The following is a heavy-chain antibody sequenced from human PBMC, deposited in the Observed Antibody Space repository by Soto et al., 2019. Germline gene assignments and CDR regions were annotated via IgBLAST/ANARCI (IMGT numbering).Heavy chain of an antibody. V-gene: IGHV1-69*01. D-gene: IGHD6-13*01. CDR1: GCTFSTYS. Sequence: QMQLVQSGAEVRMPGSSVKVSCKASGCTFSTYSINWVRQAPGQGLEWMGGIIPLFGTTNYAQKFKGRVTITADEATSTAYMELSSLRAEDAAVYYCARGATHGSSWYFWFDPWGQGTLVTVSS. CDR2: IIPLFGTT. J-gene: IGHJ5*02. CDR3: ARGATHGSSWYFWFDP.